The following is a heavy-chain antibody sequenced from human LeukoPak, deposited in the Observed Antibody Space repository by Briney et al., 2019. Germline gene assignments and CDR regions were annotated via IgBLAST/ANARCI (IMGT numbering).Heavy chain of an antibody. CDR1: GGSISSSSYY. V-gene: IGHV4-39*07. D-gene: IGHD6-6*01. J-gene: IGHJ6*03. CDR2: IYYSGST. Sequence: SETLSLTCTVSGGSISSSSYYWGWIRQPPGKGLEWIGSIYYSGSTYYNPSLKSRVTISVDTSKNQFSLKLSSVTAADTAVYYCARWSGSVTARNYYYYMDVWGEGTTVTVSS. CDR3: ARWSGSVTARNYYYYMDV.